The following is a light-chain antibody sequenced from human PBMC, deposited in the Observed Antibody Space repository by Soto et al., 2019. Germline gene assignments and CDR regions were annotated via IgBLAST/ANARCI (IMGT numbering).Light chain of an antibody. V-gene: IGLV2-14*01. J-gene: IGLJ2*01. Sequence: QSALTQPASVSGSPGQSITISCTGTSSDVSGYNYVSWYQHHPGKAPKLMIYEVSNRPSGVSNRFSGSKSGNTASLTISGLQPEDEADYYCSSYTGSSTLFGGGTKVTVL. CDR2: EVS. CDR3: SSYTGSSTL. CDR1: SSDVSGYNY.